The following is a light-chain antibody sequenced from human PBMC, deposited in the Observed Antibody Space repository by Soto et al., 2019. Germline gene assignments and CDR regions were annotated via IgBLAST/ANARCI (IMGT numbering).Light chain of an antibody. V-gene: IGKV1-33*01. CDR1: QDISNY. CDR2: EAS. Sequence: DIQMTQSPSSLSASVGDRVTITCQASQDISNYLNWYQQKPGKAPKLLIYEASNLETGVPSRFSGSGSGTDFTFTISSLQPEEIATYYCQQYDNLPPLTFGGGTKVEIK. CDR3: QQYDNLPPLT. J-gene: IGKJ4*01.